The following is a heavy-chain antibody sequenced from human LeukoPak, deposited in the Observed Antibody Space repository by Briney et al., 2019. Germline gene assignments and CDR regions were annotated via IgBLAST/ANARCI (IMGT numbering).Heavy chain of an antibody. CDR1: GGSISSYY. V-gene: IGHV4-59*12. CDR3: ARASFGESF. J-gene: IGHJ4*02. CDR2: IYYSGST. D-gene: IGHD3-10*01. Sequence: SETLSLTCTVSGGSISSYYWSWIRQPPGKGLEWIGYIYYSGSTNYNPSLKSRVTISVDTSKNQFSLKLSSVTAADTAVYYCARASFGESFWGQGTLVTVSS.